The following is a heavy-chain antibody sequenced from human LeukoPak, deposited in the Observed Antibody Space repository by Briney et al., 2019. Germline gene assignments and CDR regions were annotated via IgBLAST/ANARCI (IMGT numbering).Heavy chain of an antibody. CDR3: ARIAAAGRYYYYGMDV. CDR2: IYPGDSDT. Sequence: GESLKISCKGSGYSFTSYWIGWVRQMPGKGLEWMGIIYPGDSDTRYSPSFQGQVTISADKSISTAYLQWSSLKASATAMYYCARIAAAGRYYYYGMDVWGQGTTVTVSS. J-gene: IGHJ6*02. CDR1: GYSFTSYW. D-gene: IGHD6-13*01. V-gene: IGHV5-51*01.